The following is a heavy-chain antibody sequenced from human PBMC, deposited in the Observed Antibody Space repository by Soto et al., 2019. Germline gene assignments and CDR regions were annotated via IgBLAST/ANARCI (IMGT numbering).Heavy chain of an antibody. CDR2: IIPIIGTP. V-gene: IGHV1-69*13. D-gene: IGHD7-27*01. CDR1: GGTFNSYA. CDR3: ARGALGRVYYFDY. J-gene: IGHJ4*01. Sequence: ASVKVSCKASGGTFNSYAITWVRQAPGQGLEWMGWIIPIIGTPNHAQKFKGRVTITADESTSTAYMELSSLRSEDTAVYYCARGALGRVYYFDYWGNGTLVTVSS.